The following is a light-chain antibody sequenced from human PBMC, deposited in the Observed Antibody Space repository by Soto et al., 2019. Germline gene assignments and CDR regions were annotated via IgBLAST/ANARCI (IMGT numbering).Light chain of an antibody. J-gene: IGKJ4*01. Sequence: DIQMTQSPSSLSASVGDRVTITCLASQSISSYLHWYQQKPGKAPKLMIYAASSLQSGVKSRFSGRGSGTDFTLTISSLQPEDFATYYCQRSFSTPLTFGGGTKVEIK. CDR3: QRSFSTPLT. CDR1: QSISSY. V-gene: IGKV1-39*01. CDR2: AAS.